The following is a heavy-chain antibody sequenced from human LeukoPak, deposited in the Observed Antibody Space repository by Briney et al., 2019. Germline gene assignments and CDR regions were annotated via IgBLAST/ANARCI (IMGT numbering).Heavy chain of an antibody. D-gene: IGHD3-16*01. CDR2: IFSSGNT. J-gene: IGHJ5*02. Sequence: SETLSLTCTVSGGSLNSYYWSWIRQPAGKGLEWIGRIFSSGNTIYNPSLQSRVTMSVDTSKNQFSLRLNSVTAADTAVYYCARSPHRLIGHWFDPWGQGTLVTVSS. CDR3: ARSPHRLIGHWFDP. V-gene: IGHV4-4*07. CDR1: GGSLNSYY.